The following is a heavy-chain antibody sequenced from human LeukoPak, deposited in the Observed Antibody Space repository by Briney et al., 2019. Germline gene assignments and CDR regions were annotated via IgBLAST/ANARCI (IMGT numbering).Heavy chain of an antibody. D-gene: IGHD2-15*01. Sequence: ASVKVSCKASGYTFTGYYMHWVRQAPGQGLEWMGIINPSGGSTSYAQKFQGRVTMTRDTSTSTVYMELSSLRSEDTAVYYCARVVVRGWFDPWGQGTLVTVSS. CDR3: ARVVVRGWFDP. CDR2: INPSGGST. V-gene: IGHV1-46*01. CDR1: GYTFTGYY. J-gene: IGHJ5*02.